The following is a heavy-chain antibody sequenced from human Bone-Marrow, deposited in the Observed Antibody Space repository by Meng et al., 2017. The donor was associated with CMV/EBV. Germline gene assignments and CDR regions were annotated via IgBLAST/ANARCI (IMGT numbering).Heavy chain of an antibody. CDR3: ARHRGLTT. CDR1: GFTVSSNY. CDR2: IYNGGSET. J-gene: IGHJ4*02. D-gene: IGHD3-10*01. Sequence: GGSLRLSCAASGFTVSSNYMSWVRQAPGKGLEWVSVIYNGGSETYYADSVQGRFTISRDDSKNTLFLHMNSLRAEDTAVYYCARHRGLTTWGQGALVTVSS. V-gene: IGHV3-53*01.